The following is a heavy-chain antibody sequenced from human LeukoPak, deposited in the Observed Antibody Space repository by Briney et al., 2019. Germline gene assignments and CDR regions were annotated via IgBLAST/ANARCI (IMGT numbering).Heavy chain of an antibody. D-gene: IGHD1-20*01. Sequence: GGSLRLSCAASGFTVSSNYMTWVRQAPGKGLEWVSIIYSGGSTYYADSVTGRFTISRDNSKNTLYLQMNSLGAEDTAVYYCARDGPNNWNAFFSWGQGTMVIVSS. J-gene: IGHJ3*01. CDR1: GFTVSSNY. CDR3: ARDGPNNWNAFFS. CDR2: IYSGGST. V-gene: IGHV3-66*01.